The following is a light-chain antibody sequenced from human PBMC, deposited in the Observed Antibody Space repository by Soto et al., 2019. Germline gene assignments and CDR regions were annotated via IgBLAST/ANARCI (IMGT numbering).Light chain of an antibody. J-gene: IGKJ2*01. Sequence: EIVLTQSPCTLSLSPGERATISCRASQSVSSSFLAWYRQKPDQAPRLLMYGASTRAPGIPYRFSGSGSGTDFTLTSSRVEREDFAVYYCQRYGNSYTFGQGTKLEIK. CDR3: QRYGNSYT. CDR1: QSVSSSF. V-gene: IGKV3-20*01. CDR2: GAS.